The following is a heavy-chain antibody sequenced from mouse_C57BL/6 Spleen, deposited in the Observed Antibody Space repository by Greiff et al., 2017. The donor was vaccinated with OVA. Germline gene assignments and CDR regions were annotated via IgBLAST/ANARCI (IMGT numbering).Heavy chain of an antibody. CDR2: ISSGGDYI. Sequence: EVKLMESGEGLVKPGGSLKLSCAASGFTFSSYAMSWVRQTPEKRLEWVAYISSGGDYIYYADTVKGRFTISRDNARNTLYLQMSSLKSEDTAMYYCTSSDYGSSLYYAMDYWGQGTSVTVSS. D-gene: IGHD1-1*01. CDR3: TSSDYGSSLYYAMDY. V-gene: IGHV5-9-1*02. J-gene: IGHJ4*01. CDR1: GFTFSSYA.